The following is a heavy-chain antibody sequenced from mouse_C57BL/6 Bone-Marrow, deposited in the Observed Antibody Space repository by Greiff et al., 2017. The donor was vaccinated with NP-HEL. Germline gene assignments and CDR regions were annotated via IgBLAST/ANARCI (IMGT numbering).Heavy chain of an antibody. D-gene: IGHD3-2*02. CDR2: INPSSGYT. V-gene: IGHV1-7*01. CDR1: GYTFTSYW. J-gene: IGHJ4*01. CDR3: ARLESSGYYAMDY. Sequence: QVQLKESGAELAKPGASVKLSCKASGYTFTSYWMHWVKQRPGQGLEWIGYINPSSGYTKYNQKFKDKATLTADKSSSTAYMQLSSRTYEDSAVYYCARLESSGYYAMDYWGQGTSVTVSS.